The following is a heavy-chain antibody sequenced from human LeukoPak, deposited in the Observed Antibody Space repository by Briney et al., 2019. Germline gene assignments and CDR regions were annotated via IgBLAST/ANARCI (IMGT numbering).Heavy chain of an antibody. V-gene: IGHV4-39*01. CDR2: IYYSGST. CDR1: GGSIGSSSYY. Sequence: SETLSLTCTVSGGSIGSSSYYWGWIRQPPGKGLEWIGSIYYSGSTYYNPSLKSRVTISVDTSKNQFSLKLSSVTAADTAVYYCARHFTIFGVVGGMDVWGQGTTVTVSS. CDR3: ARHFTIFGVVGGMDV. J-gene: IGHJ6*02. D-gene: IGHD3-3*01.